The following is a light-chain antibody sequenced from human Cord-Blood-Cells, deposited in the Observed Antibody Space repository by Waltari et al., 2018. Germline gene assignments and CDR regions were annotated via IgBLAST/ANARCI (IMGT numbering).Light chain of an antibody. CDR2: GAS. J-gene: IGKJ2*01. V-gene: IGKV3-15*01. CDR3: QQYNNWTPYT. CDR1: QSVSSN. Sequence: EIVMTQSPATLSVSPGQRATLSCRASQSVSSNLALYQQKPGHAPRLLIYGASTRATGIPARFSGSGSGTEFTLTISSLQSEDFAVYYCQQYNNWTPYTFGQGTKLEIK.